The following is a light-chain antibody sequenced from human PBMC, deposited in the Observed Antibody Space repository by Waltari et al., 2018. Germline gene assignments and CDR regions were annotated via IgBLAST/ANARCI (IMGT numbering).Light chain of an antibody. CDR2: DAS. Sequence: FTQSPGTLSLSPGDGATLSCRASQSISRFLAWYQQKPGQAPRLLIYDASTRATGIPDRFSGSGSGTDFSLTISRLEPEDFAVYYCQKYGTLPATFGQGTKVEIK. CDR3: QKYGTLPAT. CDR1: QSISRF. V-gene: IGKV3-20*01. J-gene: IGKJ1*01.